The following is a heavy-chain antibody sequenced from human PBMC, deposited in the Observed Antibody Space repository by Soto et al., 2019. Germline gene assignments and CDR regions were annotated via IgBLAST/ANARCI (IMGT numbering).Heavy chain of an antibody. Sequence: SVKVSCKASGGTFSSYAISWVRQAPGQGLEWMGGIIPIFGTANYAQKFQGRVTITADESTSTAYMELSSLRSEDTAVYYCAIDAKPKTPYGMDVWGKGTTVTVSS. CDR1: GGTFSSYA. J-gene: IGHJ6*04. CDR2: IIPIFGTA. V-gene: IGHV1-69*13. CDR3: AIDAKPKTPYGMDV.